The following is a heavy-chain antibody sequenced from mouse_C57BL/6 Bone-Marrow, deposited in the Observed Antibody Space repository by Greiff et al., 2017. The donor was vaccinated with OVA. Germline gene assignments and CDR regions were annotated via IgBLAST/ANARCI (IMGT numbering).Heavy chain of an antibody. D-gene: IGHD3-2*02. CDR1: GYTFTDYY. V-gene: IGHV1-75*01. J-gene: IGHJ4*01. Sequence: QVQLQQSGPELVKPGASVKISCKASGYTFTDYYINWVKQRPGQGLEWIGWIFPGSGSTYYNEKFKGKATLTVDKSSSTAYMLLSSLTSEDSAVYFCIDSSGYDYYAMDYWGQGTSVTVSS. CDR3: IDSSGYDYYAMDY. CDR2: IFPGSGST.